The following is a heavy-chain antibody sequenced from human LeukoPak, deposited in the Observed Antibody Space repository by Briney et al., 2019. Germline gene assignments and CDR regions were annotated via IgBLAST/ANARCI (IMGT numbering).Heavy chain of an antibody. J-gene: IGHJ4*02. D-gene: IGHD3-16*01. CDR3: AKRGAYYVDY. CDR2: ITSGDGSP. V-gene: IGHV3-23*01. Sequence: GGSLRLSCAASGFTFGTSAMSWVRQTPEKGLEWVSTITSGDGSPYYADSVKGRFTISRDNSNNMLYLQMNSLRAEDTAVYYCAKRGAYYVDYWGRGIPVTVSS. CDR1: GFTFGTSA.